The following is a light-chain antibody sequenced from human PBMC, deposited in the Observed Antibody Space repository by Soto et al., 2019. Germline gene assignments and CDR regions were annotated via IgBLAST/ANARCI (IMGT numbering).Light chain of an antibody. J-gene: IGKJ1*01. CDR3: QQYNTFWT. CDR2: GAS. Sequence: EIVMTQSPATLSVSPGERATLSCRASQSVNRNIAWSQQKPGQAPRLLIYGASTRATGVPARFSGSGSGTEFTLTISSLQSEDVATYYCQQYNTFWTFGQGTKVDIK. CDR1: QSVNRN. V-gene: IGKV3-15*01.